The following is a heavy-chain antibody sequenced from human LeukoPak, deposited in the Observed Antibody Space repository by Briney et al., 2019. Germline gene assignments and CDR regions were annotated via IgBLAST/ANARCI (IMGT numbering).Heavy chain of an antibody. CDR2: IYYSGST. Sequence: SETLFLTCTVSGGSISSYYWSWIRQPPGKGLEWIGYIYYSGSTNYNPSLKSRVTISVDTSKNQFSLKLSSVTAADTAVYYCARAFWSGYYRSVNWFDPWGQGTLVTVSS. V-gene: IGHV4-59*12. CDR3: ARAFWSGYYRSVNWFDP. D-gene: IGHD3-3*01. J-gene: IGHJ5*02. CDR1: GGSISSYY.